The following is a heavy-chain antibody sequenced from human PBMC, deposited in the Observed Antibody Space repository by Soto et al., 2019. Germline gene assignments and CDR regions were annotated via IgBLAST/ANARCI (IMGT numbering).Heavy chain of an antibody. V-gene: IGHV3-74*01. CDR1: GFTFSGYW. J-gene: IGHJ4*02. Sequence: EVQLVESGGGLVQPGGSLRLSCAASGFTFSGYWLHWVRQAPGEGLVWVSRINSGGTSTSYVDSVKGRFTISRDNAKNTLYLQMNSLRAEDTAVYYCARGGAYSSSADDYWGQGTLVTVSS. D-gene: IGHD6-6*01. CDR2: INSGGTST. CDR3: ARGGAYSSSADDY.